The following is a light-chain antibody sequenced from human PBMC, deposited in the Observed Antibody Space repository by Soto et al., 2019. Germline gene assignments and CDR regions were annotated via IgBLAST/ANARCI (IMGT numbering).Light chain of an antibody. CDR3: QQYNSYPWT. CDR1: QSISSW. V-gene: IGKV1-5*03. J-gene: IGKJ1*01. CDR2: KAS. Sequence: IQMTQSPSTLSASVRDRVTITCRASQSISSWLAWYQQKPGKAPKLLIYKASSLESGVPSRFSGSESGTAFTLTISSLQPDDFATYYCQQYNSYPWTFGQGTKVEIK.